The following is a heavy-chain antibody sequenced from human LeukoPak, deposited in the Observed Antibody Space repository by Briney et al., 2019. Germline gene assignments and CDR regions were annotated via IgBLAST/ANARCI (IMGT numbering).Heavy chain of an antibody. CDR1: GETFTTNL. CDR3: ARWLCREGVTNGVCPLGY. Sequence: APGKAPCKAFGETFTTNLLPWGGKAPGQGLGGMGGINPIFGTANYAQKFQGRVTITADESTSTAYMELSSLRSEDTAVYYCARWLCREGVTNGVCPLGYWGQGTLVTVSS. J-gene: IGHJ4*02. CDR2: INPIFGTA. V-gene: IGHV1-69*13. D-gene: IGHD2-8*01.